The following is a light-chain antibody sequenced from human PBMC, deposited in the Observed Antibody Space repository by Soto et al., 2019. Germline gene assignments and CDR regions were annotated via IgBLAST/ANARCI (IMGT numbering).Light chain of an antibody. CDR3: WSYGGSLSGYV. CDR1: SSNIGADYE. Sequence: QSVLTQPPSASEAPGQRVTISCTGSSSNIGADYEDHWYQQDPGKAPKLLIYENNNRPSGVPDRFSGSKSGTSASLAIAGVLAEEEAEYYCWSYGGSLSGYVFGTGTKLTVL. J-gene: IGLJ1*01. CDR2: ENN. V-gene: IGLV1-40*01.